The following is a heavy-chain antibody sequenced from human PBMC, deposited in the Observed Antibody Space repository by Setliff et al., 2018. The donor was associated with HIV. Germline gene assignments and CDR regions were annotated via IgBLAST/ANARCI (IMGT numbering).Heavy chain of an antibody. CDR2: IYHTGST. J-gene: IGHJ4*02. Sequence: SETLSLTCAVSGGSISSTNWWSWVRQPPGKGLEWIGEIYHTGSTNYNPSLKSRVTTSVDTSKNQFSRKLSSLSATDTAVYYCARIGWKQGAVGSFCDYWGQGALVTVSS. V-gene: IGHV4-4*02. CDR3: ARIGWKQGAVGSFCDY. CDR1: GGSISSTNW. D-gene: IGHD3-10*01.